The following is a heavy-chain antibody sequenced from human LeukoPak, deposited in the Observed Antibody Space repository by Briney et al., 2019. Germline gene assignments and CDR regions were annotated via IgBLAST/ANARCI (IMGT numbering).Heavy chain of an antibody. CDR1: GGAFSGYY. V-gene: IGHV4-34*01. D-gene: IGHD2-2*01. J-gene: IGHJ4*02. CDR2: INHSRST. CDR3: ARVGIVVVPAALDY. Sequence: SETLSLTCAVYGGAFSGYYWSWIRQPPGKGLEWIGEINHSRSTNYNPSLKSRVTISVDTSKNQFSLKMSSVTAADTAVYYCARVGIVVVPAALDYWGQGTLVTVSS.